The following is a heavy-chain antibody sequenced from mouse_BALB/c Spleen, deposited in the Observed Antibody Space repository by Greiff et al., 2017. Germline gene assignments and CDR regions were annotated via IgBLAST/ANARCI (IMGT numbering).Heavy chain of an antibody. CDR2: IDPANGNT. J-gene: IGHJ2*01. CDR3: ARSGLITYFDY. V-gene: IGHV14-3*02. D-gene: IGHD1-1*01. Sequence: DVQLQESGAELVKPGASVKLSCTASGFNIKDTYMHWVKQRPEQGLEWIGRIDPANGNTKYDPKFQGKATITADTSSNTAYLQLSSLTSEDTAVYYCARSGLITYFDYWGQGTTLTVSS. CDR1: GFNIKDTY.